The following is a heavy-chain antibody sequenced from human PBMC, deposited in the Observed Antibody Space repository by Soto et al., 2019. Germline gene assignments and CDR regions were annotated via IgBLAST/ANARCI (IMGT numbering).Heavy chain of an antibody. J-gene: IGHJ4*02. D-gene: IGHD6-6*01. CDR1: GGSISSYY. CDR3: ARSIAARSEWGNFDY. CDR2: IYTSGST. V-gene: IGHV4-4*07. Sequence: SETLSLTCTVSGGSISSYYWSWIRQPAGKGLEWIGHIYTSGSTNYNPSLKSRVTMSVDTSKNQFSLKLSSVTAADTAVYYCARSIAARSEWGNFDYWGQGTLVTVSS.